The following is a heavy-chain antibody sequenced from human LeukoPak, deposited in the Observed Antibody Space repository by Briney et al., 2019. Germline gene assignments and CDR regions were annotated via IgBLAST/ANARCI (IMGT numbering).Heavy chain of an antibody. V-gene: IGHV3-30*18. CDR2: ISYDGSNK. J-gene: IGHJ6*02. Sequence: GGSLRLSCAASGFTFSSYGMHWVRQAPGKGLEWVAVISYDGSNKYYADSVKGRFTISRDNSKNTLYLQMNSLRAEDTAVYYCAKEKATGNYLAYYGMDVWGQGTTGTVSS. CDR3: AKEKATGNYLAYYGMDV. D-gene: IGHD1-7*01. CDR1: GFTFSSYG.